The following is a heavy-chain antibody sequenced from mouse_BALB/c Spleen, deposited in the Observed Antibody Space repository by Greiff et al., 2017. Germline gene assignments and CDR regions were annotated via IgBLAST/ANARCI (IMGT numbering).Heavy chain of an antibody. J-gene: IGHJ4*01. V-gene: IGHV1-63*02. CDR3: ARGRYDEDYAMDY. Sequence: QVQLQQSGAELVRPGTSVKISCKASGYTFTNYWLGWVKQRPGHGLEWIGDIYPGGGYTNYNEKFKGKATLTADTSSSTAYMQLSSLTSEDSAVYFCARGRYDEDYAMDYWGQGTSVTVSS. CDR2: IYPGGGYT. CDR1: GYTFTNYW. D-gene: IGHD2-14*01.